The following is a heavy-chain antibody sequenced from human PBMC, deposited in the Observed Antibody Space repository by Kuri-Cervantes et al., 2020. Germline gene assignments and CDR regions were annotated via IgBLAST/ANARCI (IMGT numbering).Heavy chain of an antibody. Sequence: ESLKISCAVYGGSFSGYYWSWIRQPPEKGLEWIGEINHSGSTNYNASLKSRIIISVDTSKNQFSLKLSSVTAADTAVYYCARVEPDYVWGSYRHSFDYWGQGTLVTVSS. D-gene: IGHD3-16*02. V-gene: IGHV4-34*01. J-gene: IGHJ4*02. CDR1: GGSFSGYY. CDR3: ARVEPDYVWGSYRHSFDY. CDR2: INHSGST.